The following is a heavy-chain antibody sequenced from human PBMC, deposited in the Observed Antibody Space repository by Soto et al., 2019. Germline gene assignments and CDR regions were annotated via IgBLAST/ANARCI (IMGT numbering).Heavy chain of an antibody. CDR2: IIPIFGTA. V-gene: IGHV1-69*01. J-gene: IGHJ6*02. D-gene: IGHD2-15*01. CDR1: GGTFSSYA. Sequence: QVQLVQSGAEVKKPGSSVKVSCKASGGTFSSYAISWVRQAPGQGLEWMGGIIPIFGTANYAQKFQGRVTITADESTSTAYMELSSLRSEDTAVYYCARDGLANCSGGSCYPYYYYGMDVWGHGTTVTVSS. CDR3: ARDGLANCSGGSCYPYYYYGMDV.